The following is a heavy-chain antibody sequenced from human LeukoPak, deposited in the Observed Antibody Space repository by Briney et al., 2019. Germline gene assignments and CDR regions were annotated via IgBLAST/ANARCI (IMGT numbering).Heavy chain of an antibody. V-gene: IGHV4-39*07. CDR3: ARCHRGSGGSCGY. CDR2: IYYSGST. CDR1: GGSISSSSYY. Sequence: PSETLSLTCTVSGGSISSSSYYWGWIRQPPGKGLEWIGSIYYSGSTYYNPSLKSRVTISVDTSKNQFSLKLSSVTAADTAVYYCARCHRGSGGSCGYWGQGTLVTVSS. D-gene: IGHD2-15*01. J-gene: IGHJ4*02.